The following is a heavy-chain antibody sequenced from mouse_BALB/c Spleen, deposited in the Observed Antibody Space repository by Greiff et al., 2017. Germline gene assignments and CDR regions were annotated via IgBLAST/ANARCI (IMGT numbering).Heavy chain of an antibody. D-gene: IGHD1-1*01. J-gene: IGHJ4*01. CDR1: GFSLTGYG. V-gene: IGHV2-6-7*01. CDR2: IWGDGST. Sequence: VKLMESGPGLVAPSQSLSITCTVSGFSLTGYGVNWVRQPPGKGLEWLGMIWGDGSTDYNSALKSRLSISKDNSKSQVFLKMNSLQTDDTARYYCARVYYYGSSDYAMDYWGQGTSVTVSS. CDR3: ARVYYYGSSDYAMDY.